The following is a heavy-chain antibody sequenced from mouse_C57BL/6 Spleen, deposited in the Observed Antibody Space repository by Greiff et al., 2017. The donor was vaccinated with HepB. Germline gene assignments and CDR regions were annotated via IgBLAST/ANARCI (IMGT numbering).Heavy chain of an antibody. J-gene: IGHJ2*01. D-gene: IGHD1-1*01. CDR1: GFTFSDYG. CDR2: ISSGSSTI. CDR3: AREYYYYGSSYPHFDY. V-gene: IGHV5-17*01. Sequence: EVQRVESGGGLVKPGGSLKLSCAASGFTFSDYGMHWVRQAPEKGLEWVAYISSGSSTIYYADTVKGRFTISRDNAKNTLFLQMTSLRSEDTAMYYCAREYYYYGSSYPHFDYWGQGTTLTVSS.